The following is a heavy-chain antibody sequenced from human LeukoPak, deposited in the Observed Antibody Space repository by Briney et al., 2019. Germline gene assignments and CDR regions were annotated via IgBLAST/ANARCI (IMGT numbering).Heavy chain of an antibody. J-gene: IGHJ4*02. CDR2: ISYDGSNK. Sequence: GGSLRLSCAASGFTFSSYAMHWVRQAPGKGLEWVAVISYDGSNKYCADSVKGRFTISRDNSKNTLYLQMNSLRAEDTAVYYCARDSSSWYSEFDYWGQGTLVTVSS. V-gene: IGHV3-30-3*01. CDR1: GFTFSSYA. D-gene: IGHD6-13*01. CDR3: ARDSSSWYSEFDY.